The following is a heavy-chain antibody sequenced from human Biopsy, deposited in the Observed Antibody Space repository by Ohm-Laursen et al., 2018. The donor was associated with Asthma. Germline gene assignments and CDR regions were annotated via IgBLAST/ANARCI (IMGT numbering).Heavy chain of an antibody. Sequence: RSLRLSCAASGFSFSEFGMHWVRQAPGKGLEWVAVISFDGSNEDYADSVKGRFTISRDNSKNTLFLEMNSLRPEDTAVYYCAKELFPGWELRRGPDSWGQGTLVTVSS. V-gene: IGHV3-30*18. D-gene: IGHD1-26*01. CDR2: ISFDGSNE. CDR1: GFSFSEFG. CDR3: AKELFPGWELRRGPDS. J-gene: IGHJ4*02.